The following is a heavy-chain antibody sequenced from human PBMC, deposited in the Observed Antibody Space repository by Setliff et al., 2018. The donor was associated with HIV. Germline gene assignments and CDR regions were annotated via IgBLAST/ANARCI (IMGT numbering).Heavy chain of an antibody. CDR2: ISAYNGNT. V-gene: IGHV1-18*01. Sequence: GASVKVSCKASGYTFTSYGISWVRQAPGQGLEWMGWISAYNGNTNYAQKLQGRVTMTTDTSTSTAYMELRSLRSDDTAVYYCASGSGYCNKGSCYIGVHRTPDKYYFDSWGQGTLVTVSS. J-gene: IGHJ4*02. CDR3: ASGSGYCNKGSCYIGVHRTPDKYYFDS. CDR1: GYTFTSYG. D-gene: IGHD2-15*01.